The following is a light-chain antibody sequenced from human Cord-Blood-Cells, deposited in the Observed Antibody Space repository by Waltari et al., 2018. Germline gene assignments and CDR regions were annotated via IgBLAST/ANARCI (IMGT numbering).Light chain of an antibody. V-gene: IGKV3-20*01. Sequence: IVLTNSPRTLSFSTGERTHHSFRASQSVSSRYLAWYQQKPVQARRLLIYGASSRATGIPDGFSGSGSGTDFTRTISRLEPEDFAVYYCQQYGSSPLTFGVGTKVEIK. CDR2: GAS. J-gene: IGKJ4*01. CDR1: QSVSSRY. CDR3: QQYGSSPLT.